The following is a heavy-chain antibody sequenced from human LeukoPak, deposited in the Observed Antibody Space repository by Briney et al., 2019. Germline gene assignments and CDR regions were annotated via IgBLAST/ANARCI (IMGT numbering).Heavy chain of an antibody. J-gene: IGHJ3*02. CDR1: GFTFSSYS. CDR3: ARDAPHYYDSSGHVNDAFDI. D-gene: IGHD3-22*01. CDR2: ISSSSSYI. V-gene: IGHV3-21*01. Sequence: GGSLRLSCAASGFTFSSYSMDWVRQAPGKGLEWVSSISSSSSYIYYADSVKGRFTISRDNAKNSLYLQMNSLRAEDTAVYYCARDAPHYYDSSGHVNDAFDIWGQGTMGTVSS.